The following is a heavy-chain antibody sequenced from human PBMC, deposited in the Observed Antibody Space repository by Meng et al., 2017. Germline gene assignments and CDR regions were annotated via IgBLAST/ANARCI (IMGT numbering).Heavy chain of an antibody. Sequence: SETLSLTCAVYGGSFSGYYWSWIRQPPGKGLEWIGEINHSGSTNYNPSLKSRVTISVDTGKNQFSLKLSSVTAADTAVYYCARGLPSLRSYDYDSSGYYYFDYWGQGTLVTVSS. CDR2: INHSGST. J-gene: IGHJ4*02. CDR1: GGSFSGYY. V-gene: IGHV4-34*01. CDR3: ARGLPSLRSYDYDSSGYYYFDY. D-gene: IGHD3-22*01.